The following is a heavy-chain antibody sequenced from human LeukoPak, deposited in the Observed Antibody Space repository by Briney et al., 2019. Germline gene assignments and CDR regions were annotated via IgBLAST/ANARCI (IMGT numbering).Heavy chain of an antibody. V-gene: IGHV1-3*01. Sequence: ASVKVSCKASGYTFTSYAIHWVRQAPGQRLEWMGWISAGNGNTKYSQNFQGRVTFISNTSATTAFMELSSLRSEDAAVYYCATLYYYDSSGYSGFIYRGQGTLVTVSS. D-gene: IGHD3-22*01. CDR1: GYTFTSYA. J-gene: IGHJ4*02. CDR3: ATLYYYDSSGYSGFIY. CDR2: ISAGNGNT.